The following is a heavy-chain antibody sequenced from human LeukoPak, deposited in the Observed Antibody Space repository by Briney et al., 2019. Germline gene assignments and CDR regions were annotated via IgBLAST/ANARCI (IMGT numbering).Heavy chain of an antibody. CDR3: ARGGYCSSTSCPRPYNWFDP. J-gene: IGHJ5*02. CDR1: GYTFTSYD. Sequence: GASVKVSCKASGYTFTSYDINWVRQATGQGLEWMGWMNPNSGNTGYAQKFQGRVTITRNTSISTAYMELSSLRSEDTAVYYCARGGYCSSTSCPRPYNWFDPWGQGTLVTVSS. V-gene: IGHV1-8*03. CDR2: MNPNSGNT. D-gene: IGHD2-2*01.